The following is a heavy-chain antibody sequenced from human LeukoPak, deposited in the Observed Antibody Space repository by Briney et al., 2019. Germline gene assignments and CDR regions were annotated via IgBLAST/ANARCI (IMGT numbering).Heavy chain of an antibody. CDR2: ISASGGGT. CDR1: GFIFITYA. CDR3: AKLCSSVVDDAFDI. V-gene: IGHV3-23*01. D-gene: IGHD2-2*01. Sequence: QSGGSLRLSCAASGFIFITYAMTWVRQVPGKGLEWVSVISASGGGTYYADSVKGRFTISRDNSKNTLYLQMNSLRAEDAAIYYCAKLCSSVVDDAFDIWGQGTMVTVSS. J-gene: IGHJ3*02.